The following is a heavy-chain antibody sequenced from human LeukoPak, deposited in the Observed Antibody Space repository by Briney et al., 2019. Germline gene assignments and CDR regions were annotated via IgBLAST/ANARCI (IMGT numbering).Heavy chain of an antibody. D-gene: IGHD4-17*01. CDR1: GVTLSNYA. J-gene: IGHJ4*02. CDR3: ATDYGDYEPIDY. V-gene: IGHV3-30*04. Sequence: GRSLRLSCTASGVTLSNYAIHWVRRPPGRGLEWVAVISFDGTNKYYGDSVEGRFSVSRDNSKNTLYLQMDSLRPDDTAIYYCATDYGDYEPIDYWGQGTLVTVSS. CDR2: ISFDGTNK.